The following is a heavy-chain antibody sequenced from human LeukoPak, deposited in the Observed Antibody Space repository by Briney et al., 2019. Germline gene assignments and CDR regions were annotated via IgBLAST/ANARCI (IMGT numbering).Heavy chain of an antibody. D-gene: IGHD3-3*01. Sequence: GGSLRLSCAASGLTFSSYAMSWVRQAPGKGLEWVSAISGSGGSTYYADSVKGRFTISRDNSKNTLYLQMNSLRAEDTAVYYCAKQISIFLSVYSYWGRGPLVTFSS. CDR2: ISGSGGST. V-gene: IGHV3-23*01. J-gene: IGHJ4*02. CDR3: AKQISIFLSVYSY. CDR1: GLTFSSYA.